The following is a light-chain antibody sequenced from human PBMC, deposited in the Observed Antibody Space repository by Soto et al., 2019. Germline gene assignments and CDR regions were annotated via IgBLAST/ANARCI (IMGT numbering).Light chain of an antibody. Sequence: EIVLTQSPGTLSLSPGERATLSCRASQSVSSSYLAWYQQKPGQAPRLLIYGASNTATGIPDRFSGSGSGTHFTLTISRLEPEDFAIYYCQQYGSSPYTFGQGTKLEIK. J-gene: IGKJ2*01. CDR1: QSVSSSY. V-gene: IGKV3-20*01. CDR2: GAS. CDR3: QQYGSSPYT.